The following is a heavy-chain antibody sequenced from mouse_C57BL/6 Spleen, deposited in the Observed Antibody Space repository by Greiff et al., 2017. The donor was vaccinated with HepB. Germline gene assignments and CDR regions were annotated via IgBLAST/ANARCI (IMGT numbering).Heavy chain of an antibody. V-gene: IGHV1-59*01. CDR3: ARRLLGAMDY. CDR1: GYTFTSYW. CDR2: IDPSDSYT. D-gene: IGHD4-1*01. Sequence: VQLQQPGAELVRPGTSVKLSCKASGYTFTSYWMHWVKQRPGQGLEWIGVIDPSDSYTNYNQKFKGKATLTVDTSSSTAYMQLSSLTSEDSAVYYCARRLLGAMDYWGQGTSVTVSS. J-gene: IGHJ4*01.